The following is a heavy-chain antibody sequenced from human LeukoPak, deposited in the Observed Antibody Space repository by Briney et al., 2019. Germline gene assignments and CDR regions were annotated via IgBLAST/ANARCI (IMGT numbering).Heavy chain of an antibody. V-gene: IGHV3-30-3*01. CDR1: GFTFSSYA. Sequence: PGRYLRLSCAASGFTFSSYAMHWVRQAPGKGLEWVAVISYDGSNKYYADSVKGRFTISRDNSKNTLYLQMNSLRAEDTAVYYCARSGYSRFLGYWGQGTLVTVSS. J-gene: IGHJ4*02. CDR3: ARSGYSRFLGY. CDR2: ISYDGSNK. D-gene: IGHD3-22*01.